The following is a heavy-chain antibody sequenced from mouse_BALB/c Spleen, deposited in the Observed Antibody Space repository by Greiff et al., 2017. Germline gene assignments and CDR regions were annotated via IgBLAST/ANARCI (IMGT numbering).Heavy chain of an antibody. CDR2: IWTGGGT. J-gene: IGHJ2*01. CDR1: GFSLTRYD. CDR3: VRGVRYFDY. Sequence: QVQLQQSGPGLVAPSQSLSITCTVSGFSLTRYDLSWIRQPPGKGLEWLGVIWTGGGTNYNSAFMSRLSISKDNSKSQVFLKMNSLQTDDTAIYYCVRGVRYFDYWGQGTTLTVSS. V-gene: IGHV2-9-2*01.